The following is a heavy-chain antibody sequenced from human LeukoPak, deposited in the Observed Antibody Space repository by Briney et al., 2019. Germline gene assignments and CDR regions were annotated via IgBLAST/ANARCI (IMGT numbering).Heavy chain of an antibody. J-gene: IGHJ3*02. V-gene: IGHV4-30-4*08. CDR1: GGSTSSGDYY. CDR2: IYYSGST. D-gene: IGHD2-2*01. Sequence: SQTLSLTCTVSGGSTSSGDYYWSWIRQPPGKGLEWIGYIYYSGSTHYNPSLKSRVTISVDTSKNQFSLKLSSVTAADTAVYYCARARGDTSSRDAFDIWGQGTMVTVSS. CDR3: ARARGDTSSRDAFDI.